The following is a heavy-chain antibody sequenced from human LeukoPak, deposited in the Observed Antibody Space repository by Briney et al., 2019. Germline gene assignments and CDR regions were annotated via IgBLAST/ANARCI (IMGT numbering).Heavy chain of an antibody. CDR2: ISSSGSTI. CDR3: ARGGVVVVAAIDY. D-gene: IGHD2-15*01. CDR1: GFTFSDYY. V-gene: IGHV3-11*01. Sequence: PGGSLRLSCAASGFTFSDYYMSWIRQAPGKGLEWVSYISSSGSTIYYADSVKGRFTISRDNAKNSLFLQMSRLRADDTAVYYCARGGVVVVAAIDYWGQGTLVTVSS. J-gene: IGHJ4*02.